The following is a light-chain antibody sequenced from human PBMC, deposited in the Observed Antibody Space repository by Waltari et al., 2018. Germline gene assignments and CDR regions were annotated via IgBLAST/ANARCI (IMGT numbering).Light chain of an antibody. V-gene: IGKV3-11*01. CDR1: HSVREY. CDR2: DAS. J-gene: IGKJ4*01. Sequence: EIVLTQSPATLSLSPGERATLSCRASHSVREYLAWYQQRPGQAPRPLIYDASNRATGVPARFSGTGYETDFTLTINNLEPEDFAVYYCQQRSSWPLTFGGGSKVEIK. CDR3: QQRSSWPLT.